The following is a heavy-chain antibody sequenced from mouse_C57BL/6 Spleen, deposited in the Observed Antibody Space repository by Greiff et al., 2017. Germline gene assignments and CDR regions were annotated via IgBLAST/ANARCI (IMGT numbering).Heavy chain of an antibody. D-gene: IGHD1-1*01. CDR3: TSGGSSDWYFDV. CDR1: GFTFRDAW. Sequence: EVKLMESGGGLVQPGGSMKLSCAASGFTFRDAWMDWVRQSPEKGLEWVAEIRNKANNHATYYAESVKGRFTISRDDSKSSVYLQMNRLRAEDTGIYYCTSGGSSDWYFDVWGTGTTVTVSS. J-gene: IGHJ1*03. V-gene: IGHV6-6*01. CDR2: IRNKANNHAT.